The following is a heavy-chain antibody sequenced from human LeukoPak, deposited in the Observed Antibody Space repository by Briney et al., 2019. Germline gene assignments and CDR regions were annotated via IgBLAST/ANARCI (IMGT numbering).Heavy chain of an antibody. D-gene: IGHD6-19*01. J-gene: IGHJ3*02. V-gene: IGHV4-59*11. Sequence: SETLSLTRTVSGGSIFKQYWSWIRQPPTKGLEWIGCVYSSGRTTYNPSLGSPVTISVDTSKSQFSLKLSTLAAADTAGYVCAKVSLGQEQWVARAPNTIDIWGQGTMVAVSS. CDR1: GGSIFKQY. CDR2: VYSSGRT. CDR3: AKVSLGQEQWVARAPNTIDI.